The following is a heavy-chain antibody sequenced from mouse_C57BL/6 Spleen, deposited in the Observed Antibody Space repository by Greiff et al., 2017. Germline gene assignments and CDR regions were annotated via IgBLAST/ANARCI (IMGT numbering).Heavy chain of an antibody. Sequence: VQLQQPGAELVKPGASVKMSCKASGYTFTSYWITWVQQTPGQGLEWIGDIYPGSGSTNYNEKFKSNATLTVDTSSSTAYLQLSSLTSEDSAVYYCGLLEGAMDYWGQGTSVTVSS. D-gene: IGHD2-14*01. CDR1: GYTFTSYW. J-gene: IGHJ4*01. V-gene: IGHV1-55*01. CDR2: IYPGSGST. CDR3: GLLEGAMDY.